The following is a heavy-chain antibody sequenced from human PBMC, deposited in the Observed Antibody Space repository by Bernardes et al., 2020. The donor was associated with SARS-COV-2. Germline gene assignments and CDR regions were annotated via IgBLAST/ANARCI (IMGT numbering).Heavy chain of an antibody. D-gene: IGHD1-1*01. CDR3: ARDMEETATYYYYGLDV. CDR2: IKQDGRIE. V-gene: IGHV3-7*01. J-gene: IGHJ6*02. Sequence: GGSLRLSCAASEFTLRNYWMTWVRQAPGKGLEWVANIKQDGRIEFYVDSVKGRFTISRDNAQNSLFLQMNSLRVEDTAVYYCARDMEETATYYYYGLDVWGQGTTVTVSS. CDR1: EFTLRNYW.